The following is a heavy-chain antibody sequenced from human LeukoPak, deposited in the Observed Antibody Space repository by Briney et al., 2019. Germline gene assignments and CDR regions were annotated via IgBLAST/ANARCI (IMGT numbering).Heavy chain of an antibody. J-gene: IGHJ5*02. Sequence: PGGSLRLSCAASGFTFSSYWMSWVRQAPGKGLEWVSYISSSGSTIYYADSVKGRFTISRDNAKNSLYLQMNSLRAEDTAVYYCARENGGSYNWFDPWGQGTLVTVSS. CDR2: ISSSGSTI. CDR3: ARENGGSYNWFDP. D-gene: IGHD1-26*01. CDR1: GFTFSSYW. V-gene: IGHV3-48*04.